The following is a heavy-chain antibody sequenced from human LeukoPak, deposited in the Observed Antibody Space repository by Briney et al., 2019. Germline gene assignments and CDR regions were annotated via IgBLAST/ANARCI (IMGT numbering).Heavy chain of an antibody. V-gene: IGHV1-69*05. CDR3: ARGESYDFWSGYYIDSLFDY. CDR2: IIPIFGTA. Sequence: SVKVSCKASGGTFSSYAISWVRQAPGQGLEWMGGIIPIFGTANYAQKFQGRVTITTDESTSTAYMELSSLRSEDTAVYYCARGESYDFWSGYYIDSLFDYWGQGTLVTVSS. CDR1: GGTFSSYA. D-gene: IGHD3-3*01. J-gene: IGHJ4*02.